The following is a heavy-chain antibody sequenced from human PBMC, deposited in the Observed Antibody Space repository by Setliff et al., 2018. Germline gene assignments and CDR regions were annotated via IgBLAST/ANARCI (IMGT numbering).Heavy chain of an antibody. J-gene: IGHJ4*01. CDR2: IYHTGTT. CDR3: RFWSGYYKNDY. V-gene: IGHV4-39*01. Sequence: SETLSLTCTVSGGSISRSSYYWGWIRQPPGKGLEWIGSIYHTGTTYYNPSLKSRVTISVDTSKNQFSPRLSSVTAADTAVYYCRFWSGYYKNDYWGQGTLVTVSS. CDR1: GGSISRSSYY. D-gene: IGHD3-3*01.